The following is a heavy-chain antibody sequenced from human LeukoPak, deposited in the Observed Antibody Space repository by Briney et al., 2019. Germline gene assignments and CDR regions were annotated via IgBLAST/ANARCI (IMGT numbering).Heavy chain of an antibody. CDR2: ISSSSSYI. D-gene: IGHD3-16*01. Sequence: GGSLRLSCAASGFTFSSYSMNWVRQAPGKGLEWVSSISSSSSYIYYADSVRGRFTISRDNAKNSLYLQMNSLRAEDTAVYYCARDGGLLSGEYYFDYWGQGTLVTVSS. CDR3: ARDGGLLSGEYYFDY. J-gene: IGHJ4*02. V-gene: IGHV3-21*01. CDR1: GFTFSSYS.